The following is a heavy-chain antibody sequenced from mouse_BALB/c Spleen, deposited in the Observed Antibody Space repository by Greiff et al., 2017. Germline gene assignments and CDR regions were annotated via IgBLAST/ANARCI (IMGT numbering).Heavy chain of an antibody. Sequence: EVQLQQSGPELVKPGASVKISCKASGYTFTDYNMHWVKQSHGKSLEWIGYIYPYNGGTGYNQKFKSKATLTVDNSSSTAYMELRSLTSEDSAVYYCAPLWYEDAYWGQGTLVTVSA. CDR1: GYTFTDYN. V-gene: IGHV1S29*02. D-gene: IGHD2-1*01. CDR3: APLWYEDAY. CDR2: IYPYNGGT. J-gene: IGHJ3*01.